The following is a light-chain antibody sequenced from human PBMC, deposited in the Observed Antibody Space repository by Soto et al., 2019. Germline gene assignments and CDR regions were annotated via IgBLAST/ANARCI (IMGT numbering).Light chain of an antibody. CDR2: EVR. CDR3: SSYRSSTTFV. J-gene: IGLJ1*01. V-gene: IGLV2-14*01. CDR1: SSDVGAYNY. Sequence: QSVLTQPASVSGSPGQSITISCTGTSSDVGAYNYVSWYQQYPGRAPKVIIFEVRKRPSGVSTRFSGSKSGDTDSLTISGLQAEDEADYYCSSYRSSTTFVFGTGTKLTVL.